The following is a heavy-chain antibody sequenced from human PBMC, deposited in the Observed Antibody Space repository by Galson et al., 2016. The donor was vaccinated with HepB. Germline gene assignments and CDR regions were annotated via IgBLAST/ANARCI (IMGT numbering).Heavy chain of an antibody. J-gene: IGHJ4*02. CDR2: INPSNGTT. CDR1: GYTFTDSS. V-gene: IGHV1-2*02. CDR3: ARELGYETVGYYGYDFGIDY. D-gene: IGHD3-3*01. Sequence: SVKVSCKASGYTFTDSSLHWVRQAPGRGLEWVGWINPSNGTTKTARKFEDRVSMYRDTTISTAYMEVFRLRCDDTAVYFCARELGYETVGYYGYDFGIDYEGQGTPVTVS.